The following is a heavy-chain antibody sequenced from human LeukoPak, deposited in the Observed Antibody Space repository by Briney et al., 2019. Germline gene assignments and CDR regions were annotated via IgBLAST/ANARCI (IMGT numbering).Heavy chain of an antibody. Sequence: SETLSLTCTVSGGSISSNYWSWFRQPPGKGLEWIGYIYYSGTTNYNPSLKSRVTISVDTSKNQFSLKLSSVTAADTAVYYCARGGDGYNYGLFYYYYGMDVWGQGTTVTVSS. V-gene: IGHV4-59*01. CDR3: ARGGDGYNYGLFYYYYGMDV. D-gene: IGHD5-24*01. CDR2: IYYSGTT. J-gene: IGHJ6*02. CDR1: GGSISSNY.